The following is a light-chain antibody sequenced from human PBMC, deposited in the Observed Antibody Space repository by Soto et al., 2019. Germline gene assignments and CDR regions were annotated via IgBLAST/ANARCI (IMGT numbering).Light chain of an antibody. CDR1: SSNIGNNY. V-gene: IGLV1-51*01. CDR2: DNN. J-gene: IGLJ3*02. Sequence: QAVVTQPPSVSPAPGQKVTISCSGSSSNIGNNYVSWYQQLPGTAPKLLIYDNNKRPSGIPDRFSGSKSGTSATLGITGLQTGDEADYYCGTWDSSLSAWVFGGGTKLTVL. CDR3: GTWDSSLSAWV.